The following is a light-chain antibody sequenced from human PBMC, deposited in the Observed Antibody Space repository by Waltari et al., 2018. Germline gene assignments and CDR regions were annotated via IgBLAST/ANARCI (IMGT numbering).Light chain of an antibody. CDR1: QSISNY. Sequence: DIQMTKSPSSLSASVGDRVTITCRASQSISNYLNWYQQKVGKAPKLLSYAASSLQSGVPSRFSGSGSGTDFTLTISSLQPEDFATYYCQQSYSSPRTFGQGTKVEIK. CDR2: AAS. CDR3: QQSYSSPRT. V-gene: IGKV1-39*01. J-gene: IGKJ1*01.